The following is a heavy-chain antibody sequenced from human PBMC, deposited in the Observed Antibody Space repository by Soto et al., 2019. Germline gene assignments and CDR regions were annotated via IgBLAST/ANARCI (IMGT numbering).Heavy chain of an antibody. V-gene: IGHV5-51*01. CDR2: IYPGDSDT. J-gene: IGHJ3*02. CDR3: ASYYYDSSGYYWVGAFDI. CDR1: GYSFTSYW. D-gene: IGHD3-22*01. Sequence: GESLKISCKGSGYSFTSYWIGWVRQMPGKGLEWMGIIYPGDSDTRYSPSFQGQVTISADKSIGTAYLQWSSLKASDTAMYYCASYYYDSSGYYWVGAFDIWGQGTMVTVSS.